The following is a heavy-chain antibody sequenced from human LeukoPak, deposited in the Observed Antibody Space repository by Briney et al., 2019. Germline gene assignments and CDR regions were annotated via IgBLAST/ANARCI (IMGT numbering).Heavy chain of an antibody. CDR1: GYTFTSYT. Sequence: ASVKVSCKASGYTFTSYTLHWVRQAPGQGLEWVGWISGGNGNTKYSQKFQGRVTIARDTSATTAYMELSSLRSEDTAVYYCARQPVVGAFDSWGQGALVTVSS. J-gene: IGHJ4*02. D-gene: IGHD1-26*01. CDR2: ISGGNGNT. CDR3: ARQPVVGAFDS. V-gene: IGHV1-3*01.